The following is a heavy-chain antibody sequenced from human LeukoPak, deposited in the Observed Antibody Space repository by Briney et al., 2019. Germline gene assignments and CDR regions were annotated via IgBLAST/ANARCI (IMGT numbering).Heavy chain of an antibody. CDR3: ARFDYGGNTRAFDI. Sequence: PGGSLRLSCAASGFTFSNAWMSWVRQAPGKGLEWVSYISSSSSTIYYADSVKGRFTISRDNAKNSLYLQMNSLRAEDTAVYYCARFDYGGNTRAFDIWGQGTMVTVSS. CDR2: ISSSSSTI. CDR1: GFTFSNAW. D-gene: IGHD4-23*01. J-gene: IGHJ3*02. V-gene: IGHV3-48*01.